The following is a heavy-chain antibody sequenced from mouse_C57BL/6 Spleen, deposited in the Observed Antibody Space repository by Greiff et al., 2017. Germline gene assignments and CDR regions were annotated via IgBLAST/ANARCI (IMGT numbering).Heavy chain of an antibody. D-gene: IGHD1-2*01. CDR1: GYTFTSYW. V-gene: IGHV1-52*01. CDR2: IDPSASET. Sequence: QVQLQQSGAELVRPGSSVKLSCKASGYTFTSYWLYWVKQRPIPGLEWIGTIDPSASETHYNQKFKDKATLTVDKSSSTAYMQLSSLTSEDSAVYYGARRDDGGCYYAMAYWGQGTSVTVAA. J-gene: IGHJ4*01. CDR3: ARRDDGGCYYAMAY.